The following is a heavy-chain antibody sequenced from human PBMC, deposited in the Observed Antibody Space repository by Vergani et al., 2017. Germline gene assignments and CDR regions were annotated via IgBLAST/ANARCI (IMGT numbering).Heavy chain of an antibody. V-gene: IGHV3-33*01. CDR3: ARGSCLGGSCYKPLFDY. D-gene: IGHD2-15*01. CDR2: IYYDGSKK. Sequence: QVQLVESGGGVVQPGRSLRLSCTSSGFTFSTYAMHWVRQAPGKGLEWVAIIYYDGSKKYYADSVKGRFTISRDNSRNTLDLLMSSLRAEDTAVYFCARGSCLGGSCYKPLFDYWGQGILVTVSS. CDR1: GFTFSTYA. J-gene: IGHJ4*02.